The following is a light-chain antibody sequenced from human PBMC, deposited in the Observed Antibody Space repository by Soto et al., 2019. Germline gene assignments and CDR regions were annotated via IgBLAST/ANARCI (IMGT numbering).Light chain of an antibody. V-gene: IGKV3-20*01. CDR3: QQYDAFPLT. J-gene: IGKJ4*01. Sequence: EIVLTQSPGTLSLSPGERATLSCRASQSVSSTYFAWYQQKPGQAPTLLIHGVSSRATGIPGRFSGSGSGTDFTLTISRLEPEDFAVYYCQQYDAFPLTFGGGTKVEIK. CDR2: GVS. CDR1: QSVSSTY.